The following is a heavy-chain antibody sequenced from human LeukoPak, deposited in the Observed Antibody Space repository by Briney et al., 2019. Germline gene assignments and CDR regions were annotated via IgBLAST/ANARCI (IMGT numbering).Heavy chain of an antibody. Sequence: PGGSLRLSCAASGFTFSSYAMHWVRQAPGKGLEWVAVISYDGSNKYYADSVKGRFTISRDNSKNTLYLQMNSLRAEDTAVYYCAKALSQWELSYFDLWGRGTLVTVSS. CDR1: GFTFSSYA. J-gene: IGHJ2*01. D-gene: IGHD1-26*01. CDR2: ISYDGSNK. V-gene: IGHV3-30-3*01. CDR3: AKALSQWELSYFDL.